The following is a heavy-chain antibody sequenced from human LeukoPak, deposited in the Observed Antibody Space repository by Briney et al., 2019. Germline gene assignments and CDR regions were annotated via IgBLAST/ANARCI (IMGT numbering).Heavy chain of an antibody. CDR1: GGSISNYY. Sequence: SETLSLTCTVSGGSISNYYWSWIRQPPGKGLEWIGYIDYSGSTNYNPSLKSRVTISVDTSKNQFSLNLSSLTAADTAMYYCARWGRAVSGLSRHTFDYWGQGTLVTVSS. CDR3: ARWGRAVSGLSRHTFDY. V-gene: IGHV4-59*01. CDR2: IDYSGST. D-gene: IGHD3-16*01. J-gene: IGHJ4*02.